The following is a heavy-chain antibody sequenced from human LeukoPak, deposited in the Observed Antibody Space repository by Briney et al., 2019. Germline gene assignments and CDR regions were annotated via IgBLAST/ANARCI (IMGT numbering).Heavy chain of an antibody. D-gene: IGHD3-10*01. CDR3: AKESYYSAVFDI. Sequence: GGSLRLSCAASGFTFSSYGMHWVRQAPGKGLEGVAVISYDRSNKYYADSVKGRFTISRDNSKNTLYLQMNSLRAEDTAVYYCAKESYYSAVFDIWGQGTMVTVSS. CDR2: ISYDRSNK. V-gene: IGHV3-30*18. J-gene: IGHJ3*02. CDR1: GFTFSSYG.